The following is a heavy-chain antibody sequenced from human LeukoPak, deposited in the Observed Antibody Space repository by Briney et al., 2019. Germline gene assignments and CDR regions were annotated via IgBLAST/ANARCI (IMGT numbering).Heavy chain of an antibody. D-gene: IGHD4-17*01. V-gene: IGHV1-3*03. Sequence: ASVKVSCKASGYTFTSYAMHWVRQAPGQRLEWMGWINAGNGNTKYSQEFQDRVAITRDTFASTAYMELSSLRSEDMAVYYCAKVAARYGDSYFDYWGQGTLVTVSS. CDR2: INAGNGNT. CDR3: AKVAARYGDSYFDY. J-gene: IGHJ4*02. CDR1: GYTFTSYA.